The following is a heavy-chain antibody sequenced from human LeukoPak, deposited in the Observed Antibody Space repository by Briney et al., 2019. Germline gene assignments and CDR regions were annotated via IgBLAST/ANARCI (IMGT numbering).Heavy chain of an antibody. V-gene: IGHV3-66*01. D-gene: IGHD5-24*01. CDR2: IYSGGST. CDR3: ARDRDGYGYFDY. Sequence: PGGSLRLSCAASGFTVSSNYMSWVRQAPGKGLERVSVIYSGGSTYYADSVKGRFTISRDNSKNTLYLQMNSLRAEDTAVYYCARDRDGYGYFDYWGQGTLVTVSS. CDR1: GFTVSSNY. J-gene: IGHJ4*02.